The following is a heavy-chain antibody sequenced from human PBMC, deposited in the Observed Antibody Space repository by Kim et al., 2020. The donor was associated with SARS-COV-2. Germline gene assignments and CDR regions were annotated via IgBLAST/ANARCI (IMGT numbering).Heavy chain of an antibody. V-gene: IGHV1-8*01. J-gene: IGHJ6*02. D-gene: IGHD3-22*01. Sequence: ASVKVSCKASGYTFTSYDINWVRQATGQGLEWMGWMNPNSGNTGYAQKLQGRVTMTRNTSISTAYMELSSLRSEDTAVYYCARSPITMIVVVIKYYYGMDVWVQGTTATVAS. CDR3: ARSPITMIVVVIKYYYGMDV. CDR1: GYTFTSYD. CDR2: MNPNSGNT.